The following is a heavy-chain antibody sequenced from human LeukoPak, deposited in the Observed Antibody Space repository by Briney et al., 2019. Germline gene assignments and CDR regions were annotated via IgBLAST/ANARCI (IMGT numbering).Heavy chain of an antibody. CDR3: ARRQGCSSTSCPPDY. J-gene: IGHJ4*02. CDR1: GYSFTSYW. D-gene: IGHD2-2*01. CDR2: IYPRDSDT. Sequence: GESLKISCKGSGYSFTSYWVAWVRQMPGKGLEWMGIIYPRDSDTRYSPSFQGQVTISADKSINTAYLQWSGLKALDTAVYYCARRQGCSSTSCPPDYWGQGTLVTVSP. V-gene: IGHV5-51*01.